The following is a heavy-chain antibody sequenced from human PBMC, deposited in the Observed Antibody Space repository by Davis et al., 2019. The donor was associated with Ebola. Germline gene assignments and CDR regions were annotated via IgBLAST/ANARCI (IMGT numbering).Heavy chain of an antibody. V-gene: IGHV3-33*08. CDR3: ARVNRHGDPDY. CDR2: IWYEGSTK. Sequence: GESLKISCSASGFTFSSYAMHWVRQAPGKGLEWVAVIWYEGSTKYYADSVKGRFTISRDNSKNTLYLQMNSLRAEDTAVYYCARVNRHGDPDYWGQGTLVTVSS. D-gene: IGHD4-17*01. CDR1: GFTFSSYA. J-gene: IGHJ4*02.